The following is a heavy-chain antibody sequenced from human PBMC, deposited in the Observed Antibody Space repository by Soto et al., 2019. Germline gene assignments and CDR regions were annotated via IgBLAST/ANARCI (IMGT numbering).Heavy chain of an antibody. D-gene: IGHD4-17*01. CDR3: ACRGLTTVTTGFGY. V-gene: IGHV3-30*03. CDR1: GFTFSSYG. J-gene: IGHJ4*02. Sequence: GSLRLSCAASGFTFSSYGMHWVRQAPGKGLEWVAVISYDGSNKYYADSVKGRFTISRDNSKNTLYLQMNSLRAEDTAVYYCACRGLTTVTTGFGYWGQGTLVTVSS. CDR2: ISYDGSNK.